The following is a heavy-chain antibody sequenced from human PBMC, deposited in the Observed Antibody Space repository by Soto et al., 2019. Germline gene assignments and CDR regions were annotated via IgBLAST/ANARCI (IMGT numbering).Heavy chain of an antibody. CDR1: GFTLSNAW. Sequence: GXSLRLSCAASGFTLSNAWLSWIRQAPVDGLGWVGRIKSKTDGGTTDYAAPVKGRFTISRDDSKNTLYLQMNSLKTEDTAVFFCTTGSDYVGYYYYYYYMDVWGKGTTVTVSS. CDR2: IKSKTDGGTT. CDR3: TTGSDYVGYYYYYYYMDV. J-gene: IGHJ6*03. V-gene: IGHV3-15*01. D-gene: IGHD4-17*01.